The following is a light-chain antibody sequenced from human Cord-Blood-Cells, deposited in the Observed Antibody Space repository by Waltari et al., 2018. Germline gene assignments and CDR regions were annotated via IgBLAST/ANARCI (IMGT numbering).Light chain of an antibody. CDR3: QQYYSTPRT. CDR1: QSVLYSSNNKNY. J-gene: IGKJ1*01. V-gene: IGKV4-1*01. Sequence: DIVMTQSPVSLAVSLGERATINCKPSQSVLYSSNNKNYLAWYQQKPGQPPKLLIYWASTRESGVPDRFSGSGSGTDFTLTISSLQAEDVAVYYCQQYYSTPRTFGQGTKVEIK. CDR2: WAS.